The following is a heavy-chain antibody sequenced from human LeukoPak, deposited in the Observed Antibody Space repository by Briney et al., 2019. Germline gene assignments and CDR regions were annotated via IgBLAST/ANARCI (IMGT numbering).Heavy chain of an antibody. CDR1: GGSITSGVYY. V-gene: IGHV4-31*03. D-gene: IGHD3/OR15-3a*01. CDR2: IYHSGTT. J-gene: IGHJ4*02. Sequence: SQTLSLTCTVSGGSITSGVYYWSWIRQHPGKGLEWVGFIYHSGTTFYNPSLRSRVTISVDTSENQFSLKLSSVTAADTAVYYCARVLDYTNYFDYWGQGTLVTVSS. CDR3: ARVLDYTNYFDY.